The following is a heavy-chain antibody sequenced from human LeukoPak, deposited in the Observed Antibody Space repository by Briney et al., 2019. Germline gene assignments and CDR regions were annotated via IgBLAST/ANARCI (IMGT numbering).Heavy chain of an antibody. D-gene: IGHD6-13*01. V-gene: IGHV1-2*02. CDR1: GYTFTGYY. J-gene: IGHJ6*02. CDR2: INPNSGGT. CDR3: ARGTNSSPYGMDV. Sequence: ASVKVSCKASGYTFTGYYMHWVRQAPGQGLEWMGWINPNSGGTNYAQKFQGRVTMTRDTSISTAYMEPSRLRSDDTAVYFCARGTNSSPYGMDVWGQGTTVTVSS.